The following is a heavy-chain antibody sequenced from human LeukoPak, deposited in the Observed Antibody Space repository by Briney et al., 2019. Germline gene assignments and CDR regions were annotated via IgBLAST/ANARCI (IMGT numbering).Heavy chain of an antibody. CDR1: GGTFSSYA. Sequence: ASVKVSCKASGGTFSSYAISWVRQAPGQGLEWMGGIIPIFGTANYAQKLQGRVTITTDESTSTAYMELSSLRSEDTAVYYCATLVVPAAISDYWGQGTLVTVSS. J-gene: IGHJ4*02. D-gene: IGHD2-2*02. CDR3: ATLVVPAAISDY. CDR2: IIPIFGTA. V-gene: IGHV1-69*05.